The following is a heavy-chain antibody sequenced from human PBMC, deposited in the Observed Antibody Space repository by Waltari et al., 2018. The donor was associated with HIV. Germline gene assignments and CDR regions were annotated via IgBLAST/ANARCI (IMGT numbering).Heavy chain of an antibody. CDR1: GYTFPSYD. D-gene: IGHD6-13*01. CDR3: ARGHQQLVANWFDP. CDR2: MNPNSGNT. V-gene: IGHV1-8*01. J-gene: IGHJ5*02. Sequence: QVQLVQSGAEVKKPGASVKVSCKASGYTFPSYDINWVRQATGQGLEWMGWMNPNSGNTGYAQKFQGRVTMTRNTSISTAYMELSSLRSEDTAVYYCARGHQQLVANWFDPWGQGTLVTVSS.